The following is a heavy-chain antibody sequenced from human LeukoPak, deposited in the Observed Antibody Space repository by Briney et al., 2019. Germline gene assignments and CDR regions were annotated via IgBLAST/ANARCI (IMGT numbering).Heavy chain of an antibody. V-gene: IGHV4-39*01. J-gene: IGHJ6*03. CDR3: ATQMYYYYYMDV. CDR2: IYYSEST. CDR1: VGSISIISYY. Sequence: NTSEPLSFPCTVSVGSISIISYYWGGIPQPRARGLWWIGNIYYSESTYYNPSLKSRVTISVDTSKNQFSLKLSSVTAADTAVYYCATQMYYYYYMDVWGKGTTVTVYS.